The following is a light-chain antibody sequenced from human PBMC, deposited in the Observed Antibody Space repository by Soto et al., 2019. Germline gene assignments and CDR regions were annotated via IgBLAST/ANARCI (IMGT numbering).Light chain of an antibody. J-gene: IGKJ5*01. CDR3: QQYNNWPPIT. CDR2: YAS. V-gene: IGKV3-15*01. Sequence: EIMMTQSPATLSVSPGERATLSCRASQSVRNNLAWYQQKPGQAPRLLIYYASTRATGVPARFSGSGSGTEFTLTISRLQSEDSALYYCQQYNNWPPITFGQGTRVEIK. CDR1: QSVRNN.